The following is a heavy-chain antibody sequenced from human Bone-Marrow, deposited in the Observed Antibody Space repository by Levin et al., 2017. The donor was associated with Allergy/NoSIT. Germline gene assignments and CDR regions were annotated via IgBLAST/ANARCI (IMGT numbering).Heavy chain of an antibody. CDR2: ISYDGANV. CDR1: GFTFSSYA. Sequence: GESLKISCAASGFTFSSYAMHWVRQAPGKGLEWVAIISYDGANVYYADSVKGRFTISRDNSQNTLYLQMNSLIPDDTAVYFCARERTVVVTATGPFFFYYWGQGALVTVSS. CDR3: ARERTVVVTATGPFFFYY. J-gene: IGHJ4*02. V-gene: IGHV3-30-3*01. D-gene: IGHD2-21*02.